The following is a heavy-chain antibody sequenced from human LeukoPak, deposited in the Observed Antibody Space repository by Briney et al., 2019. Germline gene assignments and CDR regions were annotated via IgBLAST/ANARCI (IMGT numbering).Heavy chain of an antibody. J-gene: IGHJ4*02. CDR1: GFTFSGSA. Sequence: GGSLRLSCAASGFTFSGSALHWVRQASGKGLEWVGRIRSTANATAYAASVKGRFTISRDGSKNTAYLQMDSLKTEDTAAYYCTGNYYGSGSYADFDYWGQGTLVTVSS. CDR2: IRSTANAT. CDR3: TGNYYGSGSYADFDY. D-gene: IGHD3-10*01. V-gene: IGHV3-73*01.